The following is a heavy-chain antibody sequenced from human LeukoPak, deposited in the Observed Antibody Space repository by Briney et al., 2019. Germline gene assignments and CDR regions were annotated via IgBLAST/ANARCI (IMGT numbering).Heavy chain of an antibody. J-gene: IGHJ6*02. Sequence: GGSLRLSCAASGFTFSSYSMNWVRQAPGKGLEWVSAISGSGGSTYYADSVKGRFTISRDNSKNTLYLQMNSLRAEDTAVYYCAKFTPLKEEYIGSDRRTSSWSPAYVRASWGQGPTVTVS. CDR2: ISGSGGST. CDR1: GFTFSSYS. D-gene: IGHD6-13*01. V-gene: IGHV3-23*01. CDR3: AKFTPLKEEYIGSDRRTSSWSPAYVRAS.